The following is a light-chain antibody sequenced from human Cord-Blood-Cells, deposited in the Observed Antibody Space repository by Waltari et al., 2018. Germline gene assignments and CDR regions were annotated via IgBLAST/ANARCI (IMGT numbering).Light chain of an antibody. CDR1: NIGSKS. Sequence: SYVLTQPPSVSVAPGKTARLTCGGNNIGSKSVHRYQQKPGQAPVLVIYYDSDRPSGIPERFSGSNSGNTATLTISRVEAGDEADYYCQVWDSSSDHVVFGGGTKLTVL. CDR3: QVWDSSSDHVV. J-gene: IGLJ2*01. V-gene: IGLV3-21*04. CDR2: YDS.